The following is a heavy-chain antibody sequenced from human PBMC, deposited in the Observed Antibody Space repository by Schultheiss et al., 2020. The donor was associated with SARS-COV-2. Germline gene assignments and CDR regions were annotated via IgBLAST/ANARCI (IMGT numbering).Heavy chain of an antibody. CDR3: VREGDYGDYHTFAS. J-gene: IGHJ5*01. Sequence: SETLSLTCTVSGGSINNYYWSWIRQPAGKGLEWIGRIYSSGTTNYNPSLKSRVTISRDTSKKQFSLKLSSVTAADTAVYYCVREGDYGDYHTFASWGQGTLVTVSS. CDR1: GGSINNYY. CDR2: IYSSGTT. V-gene: IGHV4-4*07. D-gene: IGHD4-17*01.